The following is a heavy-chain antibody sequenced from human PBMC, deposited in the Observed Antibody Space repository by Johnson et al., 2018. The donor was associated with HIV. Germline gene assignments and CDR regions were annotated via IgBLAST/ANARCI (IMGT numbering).Heavy chain of an antibody. V-gene: IGHV3-23*04. J-gene: IGHJ3*01. CDR1: GFTVSSNY. Sequence: VQLVESGGGVVQPGRSLRLSCAASGFTVSSNYMSWVRQAPGKGLEWVSAISGSGGSTYYADSVKGRFTISRDNSKNTLYLQMNSLRAEDTAVYYGAKDPRAFPITGPSEALNFGGQGQRATVPS. CDR3: AKDPRAFPITGPSEALNF. CDR2: ISGSGGST. D-gene: IGHD1-20*01.